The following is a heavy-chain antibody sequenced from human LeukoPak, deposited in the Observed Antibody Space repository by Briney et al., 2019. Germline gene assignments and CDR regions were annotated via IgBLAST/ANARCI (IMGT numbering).Heavy chain of an antibody. CDR1: GFTFSSYS. D-gene: IGHD6-13*01. CDR2: ISSSSSYI. Sequence: PGGSLRLSCAASGFTFSSYSMNWVRQAPGKGLEWVSSISSSSSYIYYADSVKGRFTISRDNAKNSLYLQMNSLRAEDTAVYYCARGRGYSSSWYQGFYYYYYMDVWGKGTTVTVSS. V-gene: IGHV3-21*01. J-gene: IGHJ6*03. CDR3: ARGRGYSSSWYQGFYYYYYMDV.